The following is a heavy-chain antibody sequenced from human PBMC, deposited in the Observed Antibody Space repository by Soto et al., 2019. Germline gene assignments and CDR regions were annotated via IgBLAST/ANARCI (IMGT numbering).Heavy chain of an antibody. CDR3: ARALSTVTTVYYYYGMDV. V-gene: IGHV1-8*01. CDR2: MNPNSGNT. CDR1: GYTFTSYD. D-gene: IGHD4-4*01. Sequence: ASVKVSCKASGYTFTSYDINWVRQATGQGLEWMGWMNPNSGNTGYAQKFQGRVTMTRNTSISTAYMELSSLRSEDTAVYYCARALSTVTTVYYYYGMDVWGQGTTVTSP. J-gene: IGHJ6*02.